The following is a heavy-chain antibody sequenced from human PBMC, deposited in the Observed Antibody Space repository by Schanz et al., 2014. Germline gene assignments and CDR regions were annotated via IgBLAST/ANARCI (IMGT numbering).Heavy chain of an antibody. Sequence: EVHLLESGGGLVEPGGSLRLSCATSGFSLDIFAVSWVRQAPGKGLEWVSTIGTSGGTNYAESVKGRFTISRDNSKNTLYLQMKSLRAEDTAVYYCARVKYCTITRCYRTETEGIYYMDVWGKGTTVTVSS. CDR3: ARVKYCTITRCYRTETEGIYYMDV. D-gene: IGHD2-2*01. CDR2: IGTSGGT. V-gene: IGHV3-23*01. CDR1: GFSLDIFA. J-gene: IGHJ6*03.